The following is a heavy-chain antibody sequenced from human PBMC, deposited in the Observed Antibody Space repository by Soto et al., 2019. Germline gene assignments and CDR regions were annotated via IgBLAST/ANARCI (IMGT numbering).Heavy chain of an antibody. CDR1: GFTFSSAW. D-gene: IGHD2-2*01. V-gene: IGHV3-15*01. CDR3: TTGPQLNHQPVDY. CDR2: IKSKTDGGTT. J-gene: IGHJ4*02. Sequence: PGGSLRLSCAASGFTFSSAWMSWVRRAPGKGLEWVGRIKSKTDGGTTDYAAPVKGRFTISRDDSKNALYLQMNSLKTEDTAVYYCTTGPQLNHQPVDYWGQGTLVTVSS.